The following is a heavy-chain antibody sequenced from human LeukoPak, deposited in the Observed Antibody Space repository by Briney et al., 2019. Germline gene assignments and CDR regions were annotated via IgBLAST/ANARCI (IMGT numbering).Heavy chain of an antibody. Sequence: GGSLRLSCAASGFTFSSYAMSWVRQAPGKGLEWVSAISGSGGSTFYADSVKGRFTISRDNSKSTLYLQMNSLRAEDTAVYSCAHPTEYSSSWYGNWFDPWGQGTLVTVSS. D-gene: IGHD6-13*01. CDR3: AHPTEYSSSWYGNWFDP. CDR2: ISGSGGST. V-gene: IGHV3-23*01. J-gene: IGHJ5*02. CDR1: GFTFSSYA.